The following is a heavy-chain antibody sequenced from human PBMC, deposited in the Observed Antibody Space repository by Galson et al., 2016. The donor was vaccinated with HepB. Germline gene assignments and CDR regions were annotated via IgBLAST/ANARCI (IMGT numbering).Heavy chain of an antibody. D-gene: IGHD3-16*01. Sequence: CAISGDSVSSYSVSWNWVRQSPSRGLEWLGRTYYESEWYNDYAGFVKGRITINPDTSKNQFSLHLKSGTPEDTAVDYYVRSLRGQRVGLDVWGQGTTGTVSS. CDR2: TYYESEWYN. CDR3: VRSLRGQRVGLDV. CDR1: GDSVSSYSVS. J-gene: IGHJ6*02. V-gene: IGHV6-1*01.